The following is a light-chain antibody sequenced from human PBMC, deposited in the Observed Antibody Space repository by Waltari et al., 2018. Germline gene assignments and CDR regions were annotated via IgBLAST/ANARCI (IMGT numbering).Light chain of an antibody. CDR2: LGS. V-gene: IGKV2-28*01. Sequence: DIVMTQTPLSLPVTPGEPASISCRSSQSLLHSNGYTYLFWYLQKPGQSPQLLIYLGSNRASGVPDRFSGSGSGTDFTLKISRVEAEDVGVYYCLQDIQLPYSFGQETKVEIK. CDR1: QSLLHSNGYTY. J-gene: IGKJ2*03. CDR3: LQDIQLPYS.